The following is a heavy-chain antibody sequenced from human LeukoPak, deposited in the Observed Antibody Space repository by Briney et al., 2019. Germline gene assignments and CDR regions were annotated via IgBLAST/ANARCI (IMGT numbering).Heavy chain of an antibody. Sequence: PGGSLRLSCAASGFTFSSYGMHWVRQAPGKGLEWVAVISYDGSNKYYADSVKGRFTISRDNSKNTLYLQMNSLRAEDTAVYYCAKDIGDGVAVAGTGFDYWGQGTLVTVSS. J-gene: IGHJ4*02. CDR3: AKDIGDGVAVAGTGFDY. CDR2: ISYDGSNK. V-gene: IGHV3-30*18. D-gene: IGHD6-19*01. CDR1: GFTFSSYG.